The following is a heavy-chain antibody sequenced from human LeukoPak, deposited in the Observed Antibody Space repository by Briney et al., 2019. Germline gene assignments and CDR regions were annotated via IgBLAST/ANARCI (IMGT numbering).Heavy chain of an antibody. Sequence: PGGSLRLSCAASVVTFSNYWMTWASQAPGKGLEWVANIKQDGSEKYYVDSVKGRFTISRDNAKNSPYLQMNSLRAEDTAVYYCEREPVSHYLFYFYYYYMDVWGKGTTVTVSS. CDR1: VVTFSNYW. D-gene: IGHD2-21*01. V-gene: IGHV3-7*01. CDR2: IKQDGSEK. CDR3: EREPVSHYLFYFYYYYMDV. J-gene: IGHJ6*03.